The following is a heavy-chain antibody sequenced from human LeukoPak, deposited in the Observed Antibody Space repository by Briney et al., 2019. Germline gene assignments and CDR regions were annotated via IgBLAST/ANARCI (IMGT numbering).Heavy chain of an antibody. J-gene: IGHJ3*02. CDR1: GFTFSSYG. Sequence: GRSLRLSCAASGFTFSSYGMHWVRQAPGKGLEWVAVIWYDGSNKYYADSVKGRFTISRDNSKNTLYLQMNSLRAEDTAVYYCASYVLGDAFDIWGQGTMVTVSS. CDR2: IWYDGSNK. D-gene: IGHD3-3*02. V-gene: IGHV3-33*01. CDR3: ASYVLGDAFDI.